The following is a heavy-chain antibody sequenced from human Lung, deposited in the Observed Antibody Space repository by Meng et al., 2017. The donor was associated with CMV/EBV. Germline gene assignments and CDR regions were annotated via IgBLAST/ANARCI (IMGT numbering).Heavy chain of an antibody. CDR2: INPKNGDP. V-gene: IGHV1-2*06. CDR3: TRRPLGSTRPCDY. Sequence: ASVKVSCKTSGFNFYGFYIHWVRRAPGQGLEWMGRINPKNGDPKYAQRFEGRVSMTTDTSITTVYMELRSLRSDDTAFYYCTRRPLGSTRPCDYWGQGTLVTVSS. CDR1: GFNFYGFY. J-gene: IGHJ4*02. D-gene: IGHD1-26*01.